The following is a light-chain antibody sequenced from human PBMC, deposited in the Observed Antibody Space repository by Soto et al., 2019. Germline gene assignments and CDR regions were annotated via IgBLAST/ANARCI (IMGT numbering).Light chain of an antibody. CDR3: QKYNSAPLT. CDR1: QAISIY. J-gene: IGKJ3*01. V-gene: IGKV1-27*01. Sequence: DIQLTQSPPSLSASVGDRVTITCRASQAISIYVAWYQQKPGKIPKLLIFSASTVQSGVPSRFSGSGSGRDFTLTSSNLQPEDVATYYCQKYNSAPLTFGPGTNADLK. CDR2: SAS.